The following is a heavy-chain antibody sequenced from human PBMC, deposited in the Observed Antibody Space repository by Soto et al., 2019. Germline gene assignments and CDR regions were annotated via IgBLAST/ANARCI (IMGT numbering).Heavy chain of an antibody. CDR2: IIPIFGTA. Sequence: QVQLVQSGAEVKKPGSSVKVSCKAFGGTFSSYAITWVRQAPGQGLEWVGGIIPIFGTANYAQKFQGRVTITADESASTACMELSSLRSEDTGVYYCARGGYVDTSPGDWGQGTLVTVSS. D-gene: IGHD5-18*01. V-gene: IGHV1-69*01. J-gene: IGHJ4*02. CDR3: ARGGYVDTSPGD. CDR1: GGTFSSYA.